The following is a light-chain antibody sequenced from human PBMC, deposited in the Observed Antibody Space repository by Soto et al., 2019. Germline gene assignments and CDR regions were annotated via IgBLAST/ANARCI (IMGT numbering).Light chain of an antibody. CDR1: SSDVGAYNY. J-gene: IGLJ1*01. V-gene: IGLV2-14*01. Sequence: QSVLTQPASVSGSPGQSITISCTGTSSDVGAYNYVSWYQQPPGEAPKLMIYEVTDRPSGVSNRFSGSKSGNTAFLTISGLQAEDEADYYCSSYTSSDTLVFGTGTKLTVL. CDR3: SSYTSSDTLV. CDR2: EVT.